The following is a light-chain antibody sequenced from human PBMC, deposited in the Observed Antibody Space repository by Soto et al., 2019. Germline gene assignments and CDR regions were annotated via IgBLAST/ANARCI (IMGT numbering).Light chain of an antibody. CDR1: ASNVGAQF. J-gene: IGLJ2*01. CDR3: GTWDTGLTAGV. Sequence: QSVLTQPPSVSAAPGQSVTISCSGSASNVGAQFVSWYQHRPGAAPQLLIYDNDKRPSEIPDRFSGSKSDMSATLTITGVQTGDEADYYCGTWDTGLTAGVFGGGTKLTVL. V-gene: IGLV1-51*01. CDR2: DND.